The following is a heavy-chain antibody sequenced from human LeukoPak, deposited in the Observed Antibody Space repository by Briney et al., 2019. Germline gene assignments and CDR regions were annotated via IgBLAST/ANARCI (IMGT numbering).Heavy chain of an antibody. Sequence: GGSLRLSCAASGFTVSSNYMSWVRQAPGKGLEWVSVIYSGGSTYYADSVKGRFTISRDNSKNTLYLQMNSLRAEDTAVYYCARGRSGSYYHYFGYWGQGTLVTVSS. V-gene: IGHV3-66*01. CDR1: GFTVSSNY. CDR3: ARGRSGSYYHYFGY. J-gene: IGHJ4*02. CDR2: IYSGGST. D-gene: IGHD3-10*01.